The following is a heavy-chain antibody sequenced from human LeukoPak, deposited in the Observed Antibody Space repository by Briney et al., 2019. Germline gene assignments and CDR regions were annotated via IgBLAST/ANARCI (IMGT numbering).Heavy chain of an antibody. J-gene: IGHJ4*02. D-gene: IGHD2-8*01. CDR1: GYTFTGYY. CDR2: INPNSGGT. CDR3: ARRALRYCTNGVCPEL. Sequence: ASVKVSCKASGYTFTGYYMHWVRQAPGQGLEWMGWINPNSGGTNYAQKFQGRVTMTRDTSISAAYMELSRLRSDDTAVYYCARRALRYCTNGVCPELWGQGTLVTVSS. V-gene: IGHV1-2*02.